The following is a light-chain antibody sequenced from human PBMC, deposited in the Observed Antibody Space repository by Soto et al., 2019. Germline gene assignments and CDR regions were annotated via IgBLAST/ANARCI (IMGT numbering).Light chain of an antibody. Sequence: QSVMTQPPSASGSPGQSVTISCTGTSSDVGGYNYVSWFQQHPGKAPKLIIHEVNQRPSGVPDRFSGSESGNTASLTVSGLQAEYEGTYYCSSYGGYNNVVFGTGTKVTVL. CDR3: SSYGGYNNVV. J-gene: IGLJ1*01. V-gene: IGLV2-8*01. CDR2: EVN. CDR1: SSDVGGYNY.